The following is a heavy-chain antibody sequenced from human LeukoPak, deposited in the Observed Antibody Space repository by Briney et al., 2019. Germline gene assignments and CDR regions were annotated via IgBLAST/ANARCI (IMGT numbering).Heavy chain of an antibody. CDR2: IYYSGST. CDR3: ARVLGYCSGGGCSEYFQH. Sequence: PSETLSLTCTVSGGSISSYYWSWIRQPPGEGSEWIGYIYYSGSTNYNPSLRSRVTISVDTSKNQFSLKLSSVTAADTAVYYCARVLGYCSGGGCSEYFQHWGQGTLVTVSS. CDR1: GGSISSYY. V-gene: IGHV4-59*01. J-gene: IGHJ1*01. D-gene: IGHD2-15*01.